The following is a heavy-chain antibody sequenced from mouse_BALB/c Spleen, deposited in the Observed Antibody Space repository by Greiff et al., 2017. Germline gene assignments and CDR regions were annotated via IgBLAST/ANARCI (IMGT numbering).Heavy chain of an antibody. CDR1: GYTFTSYW. CDR3: TSPYYGNFAWFAY. V-gene: IGHV1-5*01. J-gene: IGHJ3*01. D-gene: IGHD2-10*01. CDR2: IYPGNSDT. Sequence: EVQLQQSGTVLARPGASVKMSCKASGYTFTSYWMHWVKQRPGQGLEWIGAIYPGNSDTSYNQKFKGKAKLTAVTSTSTAYMELSSLTNEDSAVYYCTSPYYGNFAWFAYWGQGTLVTVSA.